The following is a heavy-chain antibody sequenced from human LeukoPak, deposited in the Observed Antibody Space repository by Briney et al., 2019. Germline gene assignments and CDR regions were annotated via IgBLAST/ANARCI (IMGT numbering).Heavy chain of an antibody. Sequence: GASVKVSCKASGYTFTSYGISWVRQAPGQGLEWMGWISAYNGNTNYAQKLQGRVTMTTDTSTSTAYMELRSLRSDDTAVYYCARIPFGYCSGGSCCSGVDYWGQGTLVTVSS. CDR1: GYTFTSYG. V-gene: IGHV1-18*04. D-gene: IGHD2-15*01. CDR3: ARIPFGYCSGGSCCSGVDY. CDR2: ISAYNGNT. J-gene: IGHJ4*02.